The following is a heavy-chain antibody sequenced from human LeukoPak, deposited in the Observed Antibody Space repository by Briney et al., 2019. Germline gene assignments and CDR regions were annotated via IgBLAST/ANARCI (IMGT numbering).Heavy chain of an antibody. J-gene: IGHJ6*03. CDR3: AKIAVAGDDRTYRATYYYYYYMDV. D-gene: IGHD6-19*01. V-gene: IGHV1-69*02. CDR2: IIPILGIA. Sequence: SVKVSCKASGGTFSSYTISWVRQAPGQGLEWMGRIIPILGIANYAQKFQGRVTITADKSTSTAYMELSSLRSEDTAVYYCAKIAVAGDDRTYRATYYYYYYMDVWGKGTTVTVSS. CDR1: GGTFSSYT.